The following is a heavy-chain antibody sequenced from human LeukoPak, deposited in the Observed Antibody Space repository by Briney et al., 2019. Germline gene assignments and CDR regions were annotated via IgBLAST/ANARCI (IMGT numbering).Heavy chain of an antibody. Sequence: PGGSLRLPCTASGFSFRSYSLNWVRQAPGKGLEWVASVNTVSSYIYYADSMRGRFTISRDNAKNSLFLQMNSLRAEDTAVYYCARLRRNSDRSDFFYYYDHWGQGTLVTVSS. CDR3: ARLRRNSDRSDFFYYYDH. V-gene: IGHV3-21*01. CDR2: VNTVSSYI. J-gene: IGHJ4*02. D-gene: IGHD3-22*01. CDR1: GFSFRSYS.